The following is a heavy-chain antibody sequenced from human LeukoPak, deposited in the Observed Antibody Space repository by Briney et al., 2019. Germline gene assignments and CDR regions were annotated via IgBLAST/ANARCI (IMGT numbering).Heavy chain of an antibody. Sequence: PGGSLRLSCAASGFTFNSYWMHWVRQAPGKGLVWVSRIKGDGSNTMYADSVKGRFTISRDDAKNTLYLQMNSLRAEDTAVYYCTRGGARNRFYCTDYDYWGQGTLVTVSS. D-gene: IGHD1-14*01. CDR3: TRGGARNRFYCTDYDY. CDR1: GFTFNSYW. CDR2: IKGDGSNT. J-gene: IGHJ4*02. V-gene: IGHV3-74*03.